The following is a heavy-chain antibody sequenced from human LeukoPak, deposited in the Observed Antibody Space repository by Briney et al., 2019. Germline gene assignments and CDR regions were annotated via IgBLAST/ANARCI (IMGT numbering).Heavy chain of an antibody. Sequence: GGSLRLSCAASGFAFSTYATSWVRQAPGKGLEWVSSISSSGTTTYYADSVKGRFTISRDNSKNTLYLQMNSLRAEDTAVYYCATARGYFDYWGQEPWSPSPQ. CDR2: ISSSGTTT. J-gene: IGHJ4*01. CDR1: GFAFSTYA. D-gene: IGHD2-15*01. CDR3: ATARGYFDY. V-gene: IGHV3-23*01.